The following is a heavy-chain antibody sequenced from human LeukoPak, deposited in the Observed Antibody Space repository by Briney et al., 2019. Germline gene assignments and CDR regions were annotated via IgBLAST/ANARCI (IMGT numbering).Heavy chain of an antibody. CDR3: AKVTIAVAADLGYFDY. V-gene: IGHV3-30*18. D-gene: IGHD6-19*01. CDR2: ISYDGSNK. CDR1: GFTFSSYG. Sequence: PGGSLRLSCAASGFTFSSYGMHWVRQAPGKGLEWVAVISYDGSNKYYADSVKGRFTISRDNSKNTLYLQMNSLRAEDTAVYYCAKVTIAVAADLGYFDYWGQGTLVTVSS. J-gene: IGHJ4*02.